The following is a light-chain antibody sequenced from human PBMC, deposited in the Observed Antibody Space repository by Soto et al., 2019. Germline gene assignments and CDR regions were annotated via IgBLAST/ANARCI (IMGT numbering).Light chain of an antibody. CDR1: IRDIDTYNH. CDR3: SSYTPAGTLCV. Sequence: QCVLTHPASVSRSHQQWITITYTKTIRDIDTYNHVSWYQQHSGKAPRLITSNFIDRPSGDSNRFSGSKSGNSASLTISGLQREDEAHYYCSSYTPAGTLCVFGTGTKVILL. CDR2: NFI. V-gene: IGLV2-14*03. J-gene: IGLJ1*01.